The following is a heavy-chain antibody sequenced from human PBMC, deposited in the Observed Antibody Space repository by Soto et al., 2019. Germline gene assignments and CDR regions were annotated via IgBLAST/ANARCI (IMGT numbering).Heavy chain of an antibody. J-gene: IGHJ4*02. CDR2: INPNSGNI. D-gene: IGHD3-10*01. CDR1: GDTFTTYD. Sequence: VELFCKASGDTFTTYDMSCVPPAPGHGLEWMGRINPNSGNIGYAQRFQGRVTMTRDTAIRTAYMEVSSLRSDDTAVYYCARGRASGSYYLLDEWGQGTL. CDR3: ARGRASGSYYLLDE. V-gene: IGHV1-8*01.